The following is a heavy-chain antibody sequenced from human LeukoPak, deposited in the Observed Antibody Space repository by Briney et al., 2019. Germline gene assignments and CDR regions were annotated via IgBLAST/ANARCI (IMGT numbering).Heavy chain of an antibody. CDR3: ARGLGYSYGYGIDY. D-gene: IGHD5-18*01. J-gene: IGHJ4*02. Sequence: GGSLRLSCAASGFISSSYAMHWVRRAPGKGPEWVAIIWFDGSNQYYAESVEGRFTVSRDNSKNTLYLQMNSLRAEDTAVYSCARGLGYSYGYGIDYWGQGTLVIASS. CDR1: GFISSSYA. CDR2: IWFDGSNQ. V-gene: IGHV3-33*01.